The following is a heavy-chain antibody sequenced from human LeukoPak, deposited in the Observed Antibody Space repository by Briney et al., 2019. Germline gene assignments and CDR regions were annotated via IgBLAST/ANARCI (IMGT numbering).Heavy chain of an antibody. V-gene: IGHV4-59*01. CDR3: ARDDPVSGYYY. CDR2: IYYSGST. Sequence: PSETLSLTCTVSGGSISSYYWSWIRQPPGKGLEWIGYIYYSGSTNYNPSLKSRVTISVDTSKNQFSLKLSSVTAADTAVYYCARDDPVSGYYYWGQGTLVTVSS. J-gene: IGHJ4*02. CDR1: GGSISSYY. D-gene: IGHD3-22*01.